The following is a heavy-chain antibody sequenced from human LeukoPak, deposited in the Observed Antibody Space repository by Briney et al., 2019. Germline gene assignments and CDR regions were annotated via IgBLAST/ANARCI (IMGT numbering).Heavy chain of an antibody. CDR3: ARASFSNPMDV. Sequence: PSETLSLTCTASGGSISSYYWNWIRQPPGKGLEWIGYISYSGATNYNPSLKSRVTISVDTSKNQFSLKLSSVTTADTAVYYCARASFSNPMDVWGQGTTVTVSS. CDR1: GGSISSYY. J-gene: IGHJ6*02. CDR2: ISYSGAT. V-gene: IGHV4-59*01. D-gene: IGHD2/OR15-2a*01.